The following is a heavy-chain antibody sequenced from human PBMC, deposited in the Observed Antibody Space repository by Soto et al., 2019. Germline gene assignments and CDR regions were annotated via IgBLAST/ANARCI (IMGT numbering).Heavy chain of an antibody. Sequence: PSETLSLTCTVSGGSISSYYWSCIRQPAGRGLEWIGRIYTSGSSNYNPSLKSRVTMSVDTSKNQFSLKLSSVTAADTAVYYCARDRTPAAIPDYGMDVWGQGTTVT. CDR3: ARDRTPAAIPDYGMDV. CDR1: GGSISSYY. J-gene: IGHJ6*02. V-gene: IGHV4-4*07. CDR2: IYTSGSS. D-gene: IGHD2-2*01.